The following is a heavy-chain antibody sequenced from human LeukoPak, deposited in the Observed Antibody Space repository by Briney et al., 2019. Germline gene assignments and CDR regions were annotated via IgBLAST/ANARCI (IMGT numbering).Heavy chain of an antibody. Sequence: GGSLRLSCEASQFTFSRFAMRWIRQAPGTGLEWVSTLSGSGTATYYADSVKGRFTTSRDNCKDTLYLQMDNLRADDTAVYYCAKHLGSHSFLFYYMDVWGTGTSVIVSS. J-gene: IGHJ6*03. CDR1: QFTFSRFA. V-gene: IGHV3-23*01. CDR3: AKHLGSHSFLFYYMDV. D-gene: IGHD2-21*01. CDR2: LSGSGTAT.